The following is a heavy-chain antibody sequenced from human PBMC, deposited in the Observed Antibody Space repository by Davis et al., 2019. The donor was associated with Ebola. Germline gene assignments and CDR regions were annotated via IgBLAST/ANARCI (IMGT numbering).Heavy chain of an antibody. Sequence: GESLKISCAASGFTFSGSAMHWVRQASGKGLEWVGRIRSKANSYATAYAASVKGRFTISRDDSKNTAYLQMNSLKTEDTAVYYCTQTVTTFDYWGQGTLVTVSS. CDR3: TQTVTTFDY. CDR1: GFTFSGSA. CDR2: IRSKANSYAT. D-gene: IGHD4-17*01. V-gene: IGHV3-73*01. J-gene: IGHJ4*02.